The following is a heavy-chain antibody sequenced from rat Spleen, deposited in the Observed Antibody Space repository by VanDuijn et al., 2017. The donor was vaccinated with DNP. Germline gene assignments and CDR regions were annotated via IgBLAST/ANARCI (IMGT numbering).Heavy chain of an antibody. CDR2: IWNTGGT. CDR1: GFSLTSYN. D-gene: IGHD1-9*01. CDR3: ARDEDYGYNYAFDY. Sequence: QVPLKESGPGLVQPSQTLSLTCTVAGFSLTSYNVHWIRQPPGKGLEWMGVIWNTGGTRYNSALKSRLSISKDTSRSQVLLKMNSLQTEDTATYYCARDEDYGYNYAFDYWGQGVMVTVSS. J-gene: IGHJ2*01. V-gene: IGHV2-41*01.